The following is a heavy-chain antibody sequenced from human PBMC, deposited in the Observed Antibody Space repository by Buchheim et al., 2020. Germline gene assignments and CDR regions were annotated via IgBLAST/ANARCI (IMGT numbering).Heavy chain of an antibody. D-gene: IGHD3-16*01. CDR2: INHSGST. Sequence: QVQLQQWGAGLLKPSETLSLTCAVYGGSFSGYYWSWIRQPPGKGLEWIGEINHSGSTHYNPSLKSRVTMSVDTSKNQFSLKLSSVTAADTAVYYCAMGETMDPNDAFDIWGQGT. J-gene: IGHJ3*02. CDR1: GGSFSGYY. V-gene: IGHV4-34*01. CDR3: AMGETMDPNDAFDI.